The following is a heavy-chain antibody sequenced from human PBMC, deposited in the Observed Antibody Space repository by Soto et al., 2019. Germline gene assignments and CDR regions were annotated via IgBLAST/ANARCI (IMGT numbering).Heavy chain of an antibody. CDR3: ASLSGYAGYYGMDV. CDR1: GGTFSSYA. V-gene: IGHV1-69*13. Sequence: GASVKVSCKASGGTFSSYAISWVRQAPGQGLEWMGGIIPIFGTANYAQKFQGRVTITADESTSTAYMELSSLRSEDTAVYYCASLSGYAGYYGMDVWRQGTTVTVSS. CDR2: IIPIFGTA. J-gene: IGHJ6*02. D-gene: IGHD5-12*01.